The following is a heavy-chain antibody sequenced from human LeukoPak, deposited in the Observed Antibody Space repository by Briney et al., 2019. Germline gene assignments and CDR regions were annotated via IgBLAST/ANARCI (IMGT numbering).Heavy chain of an antibody. Sequence: PGGSLRLSCAASGFTFSNAWMSWVRQAPGGGLEWVGRIKSKTDGGTTDYAAPVKGRLTISRDDSKNTLYLQMNSLKTEDTAVYYCTTDYGSGSYYRYYYYYMDVWGKGTTVTISS. V-gene: IGHV3-15*01. J-gene: IGHJ6*03. D-gene: IGHD3-10*01. CDR3: TTDYGSGSYYRYYYYYMDV. CDR1: GFTFSNAW. CDR2: IKSKTDGGTT.